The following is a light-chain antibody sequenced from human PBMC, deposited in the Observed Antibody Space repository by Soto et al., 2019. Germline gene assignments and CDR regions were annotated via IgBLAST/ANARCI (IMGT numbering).Light chain of an antibody. CDR2: GAS. V-gene: IGKV3-20*01. CDR3: QQYGSSPPFT. J-gene: IGKJ2*01. CDR1: QSVSSRY. Sequence: EIGLTQSPGTLSLSPGERATLSCRASQSVSSRYLAWYQQKPGQAPRLLIYGASNRATGIPDRFSGSGSGTDFTLTISRLEPEDFAVYFCQQYGSSPPFTFGQGTKVEIK.